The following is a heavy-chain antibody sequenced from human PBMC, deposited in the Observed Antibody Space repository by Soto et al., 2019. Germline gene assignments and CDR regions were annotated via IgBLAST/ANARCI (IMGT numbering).Heavy chain of an antibody. V-gene: IGHV4-39*01. J-gene: IGHJ4*02. CDR3: ARHTFYDFWSGYDDY. D-gene: IGHD3-3*01. Sequence: SETLSLTCTVSGGSISTSSYYLGWFRQPPGKGPEWIGSLYYSGSTYYNPSLKSRVTISVDTSKNQFSLKLSSVTAAETAVYFCARHTFYDFWSGYDDYWGQGTLVTVSS. CDR1: GGSISTSSYY. CDR2: LYYSGST.